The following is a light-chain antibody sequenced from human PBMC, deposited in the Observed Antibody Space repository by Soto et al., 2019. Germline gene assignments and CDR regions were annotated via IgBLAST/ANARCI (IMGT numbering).Light chain of an antibody. CDR1: QSVGSN. CDR3: QRGDT. CDR2: DTS. J-gene: IGKJ5*01. V-gene: IGKV3-11*01. Sequence: EIVSTQSPATLSLSPGERATLSCRASQSVGSNLAWYQQKPGQAPRLLIYDTSNRATGIPARFSGSGSGTDFTLTISSLEPEDFAVYYCQRGDTFGQGTRLEIK.